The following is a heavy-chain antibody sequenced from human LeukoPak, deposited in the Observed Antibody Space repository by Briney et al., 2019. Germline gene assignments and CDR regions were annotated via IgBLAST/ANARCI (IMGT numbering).Heavy chain of an antibody. D-gene: IGHD3-10*01. Sequence: GASVKVSCKASGYTFTSYDINWVRQATGQGLEWMGWMNPNSGNTGYAQKFQGRVTMTRNTSISTAYMELSSLRSEDTAVHYCARVQTRSGSSPLGYWGQGTLVTVSS. V-gene: IGHV1-8*01. J-gene: IGHJ4*02. CDR3: ARVQTRSGSSPLGY. CDR2: MNPNSGNT. CDR1: GYTFTSYD.